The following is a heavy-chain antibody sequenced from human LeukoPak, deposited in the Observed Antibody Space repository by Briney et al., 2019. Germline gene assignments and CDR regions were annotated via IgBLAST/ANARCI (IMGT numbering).Heavy chain of an antibody. CDR1: GFTFSSYS. J-gene: IGHJ3*02. CDR3: ARVRRNSGEGAFDI. CDR2: ISSSSSTI. Sequence: GGSLRLSCAASGFTFSSYSMNWVRQAPGKGLEWVSNISSSSSTIYYADSVKGRFTISRDNAKNSLYLQMNSLRAEDTAVYYCARVRRNSGEGAFDIWGQGTMVTVSS. V-gene: IGHV3-48*04. D-gene: IGHD2-15*01.